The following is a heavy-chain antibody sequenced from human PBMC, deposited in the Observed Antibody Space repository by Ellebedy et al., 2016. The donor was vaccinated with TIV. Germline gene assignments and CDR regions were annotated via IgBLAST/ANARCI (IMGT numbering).Heavy chain of an antibody. Sequence: ASVKVSCXASGYTFINYDINWVRQATGQGLEWMGWMNPNSGNTGYAQKFQGRVTMTRNTSTNTAYMELSSLRSEDTAVYYCARWDSGFLSGVYYNYGMDVWGQGTTVTVSS. V-gene: IGHV1-8*01. J-gene: IGHJ6*02. CDR1: GYTFINYD. D-gene: IGHD5-12*01. CDR2: MNPNSGNT. CDR3: ARWDSGFLSGVYYNYGMDV.